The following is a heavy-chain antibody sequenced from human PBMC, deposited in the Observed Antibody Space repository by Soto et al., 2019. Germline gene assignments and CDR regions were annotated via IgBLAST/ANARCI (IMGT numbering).Heavy chain of an antibody. CDR2: MSGDGKTI. V-gene: IGHV3-74*01. CDR1: GFTFSNYV. J-gene: IGHJ5*02. CDR3: ARTYVPGIAGFDP. Sequence: LRLSCAASGFTFSNYVMHWVRQVPGEGLVWVSRMSGDGKTISYADSVKGRFTISRDNAKNTLYLQMNSLRVEDTAVYYCARTYVPGIAGFDPWGQGTLVTAPQ. D-gene: IGHD1-1*01.